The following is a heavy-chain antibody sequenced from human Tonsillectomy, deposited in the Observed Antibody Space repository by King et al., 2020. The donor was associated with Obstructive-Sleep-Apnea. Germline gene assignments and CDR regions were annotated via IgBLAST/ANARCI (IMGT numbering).Heavy chain of an antibody. V-gene: IGHV4-59*01. J-gene: IGHJ6*02. D-gene: IGHD1-26*01. CDR1: GGSISSYY. Sequence: PLQESGPGLVKPSETLSLTCTVSGGSISSYYWSWIRQPPGKGLEWIGYIYYSGSTNYNPSLKSRVTISVDTSKNQFSLKLSSVTAADTAVYYCARTRWELRGYYYGMDVWGQGTTVTVSS. CDR3: ARTRWELRGYYYGMDV. CDR2: IYYSGST.